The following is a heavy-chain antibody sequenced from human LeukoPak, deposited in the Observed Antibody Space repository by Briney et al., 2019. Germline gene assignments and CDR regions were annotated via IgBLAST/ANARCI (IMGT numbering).Heavy chain of an antibody. CDR1: GYTFTSYG. V-gene: IGHV1-18*01. J-gene: IGHJ4*02. CDR3: ARDLSSSSWYPLDY. D-gene: IGHD6-13*01. Sequence: GASVTVSCKASGYTFTSYGISWVRQAPGQGLEWMGWISAYNGNTNYAQKLQGRVTMTTDTSTSTAYMELRSLRSDDTAVYYCARDLSSSSWYPLDYWGQGTLVTVSS. CDR2: ISAYNGNT.